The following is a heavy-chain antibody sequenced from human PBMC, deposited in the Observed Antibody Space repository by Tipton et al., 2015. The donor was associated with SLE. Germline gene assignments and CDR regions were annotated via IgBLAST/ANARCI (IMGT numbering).Heavy chain of an antibody. Sequence: TLSLTCAVYGGSFSGYYWSWICQPPGKGLEWIGEINHSGSTNYNPSLKSRVTISVDTSKNQFSLKLSSVTAADTAVYYCARGDYDFWSGYGHWGQGTLVTVSS. CDR1: GGSFSGYY. CDR3: ARGDYDFWSGYGH. CDR2: INHSGST. V-gene: IGHV4-34*01. D-gene: IGHD3-3*01. J-gene: IGHJ4*02.